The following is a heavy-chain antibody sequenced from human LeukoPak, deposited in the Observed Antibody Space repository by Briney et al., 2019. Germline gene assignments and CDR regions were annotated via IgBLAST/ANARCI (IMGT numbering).Heavy chain of an antibody. CDR3: ARSTSFWFFDY. Sequence: GGTLRLSCAASGFIFSNYAMNWVRQVPGKGLEWVSSITTRGGSTYYADSVKGRFTTSRDNSKNTLYLQVNSLRAEDTAFYYCARSTSFWFFDYWGQGTLSPSPQ. CDR1: GFIFSNYA. CDR2: ITTRGGST. D-gene: IGHD3-9*01. V-gene: IGHV3-23*01. J-gene: IGHJ4*02.